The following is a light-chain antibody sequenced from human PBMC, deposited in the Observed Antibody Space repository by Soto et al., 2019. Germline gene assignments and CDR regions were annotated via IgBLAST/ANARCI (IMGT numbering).Light chain of an antibody. V-gene: IGKV3-20*01. CDR3: QQYGYSPSLT. CDR2: GAS. J-gene: IGKJ4*01. CDR1: QSVSSSY. Sequence: EIVLTQSPGTLSLSPGERATLSCRASQSVSSSYLAWYQQKPGQAPRLLIYGASSRATGIPDRFSGSGSGTDFSLTISRLEPEDSAVYYFQQYGYSPSLTFGGGTKVEIK.